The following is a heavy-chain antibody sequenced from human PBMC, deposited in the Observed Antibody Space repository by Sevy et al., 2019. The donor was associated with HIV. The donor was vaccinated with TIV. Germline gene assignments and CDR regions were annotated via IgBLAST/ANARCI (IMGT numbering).Heavy chain of an antibody. V-gene: IGHV3-11*05. CDR3: AGDFMPVASAGTGALGV. J-gene: IGHJ6*02. CDR1: GSIFRDRY. Sequence: GGSLRLSCVASGSIFRDRYMSWIRQAPGKGLEWVSFIRSRSSEINYADSVKGRFTVSRDNAKNSLYLQMNSLRAEDTAVYYCAGDFMPVASAGTGALGVWGQGTAVTVSS. D-gene: IGHD6-13*01. CDR2: IRSRSSEI.